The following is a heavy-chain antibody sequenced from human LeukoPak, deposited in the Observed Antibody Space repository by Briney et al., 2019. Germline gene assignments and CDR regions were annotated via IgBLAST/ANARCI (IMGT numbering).Heavy chain of an antibody. Sequence: PSETLSLTCAVYGGSFSGYYWSWIRQPPGKGLEWIGEINHSGSTNYNPSLKSRVTISVDTSKNQFSLKLSSVTAADTAVYYCARAVGCSSTSCYPTWGFDYWGQGTPVAVSS. CDR1: GGSFSGYY. CDR2: INHSGST. CDR3: ARAVGCSSTSCYPTWGFDY. D-gene: IGHD2-2*01. V-gene: IGHV4-34*01. J-gene: IGHJ4*02.